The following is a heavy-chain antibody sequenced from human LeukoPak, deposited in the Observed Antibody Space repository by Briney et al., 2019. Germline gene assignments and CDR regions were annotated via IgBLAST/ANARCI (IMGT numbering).Heavy chain of an antibody. CDR3: ARGRSSSWSDAFDI. CDR1: GGSITNYF. J-gene: IGHJ3*02. V-gene: IGHV4-59*01. Sequence: SETLSLTCTVSGGSITNYFWSWIRQPPGKGLEWIGYIYYSGSTNYNPSLKSRVTISVDTSRTQFSLKLSSVTAADTAVYYCARGRSSSWSDAFDIWGQGTMVTVSS. D-gene: IGHD2-2*01. CDR2: IYYSGST.